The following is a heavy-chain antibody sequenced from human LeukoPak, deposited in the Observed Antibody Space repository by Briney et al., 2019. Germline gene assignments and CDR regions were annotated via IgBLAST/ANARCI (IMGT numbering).Heavy chain of an antibody. J-gene: IGHJ4*02. Sequence: SCKASGGTFSSYAISWIRQPPGKGLEWIGKINHSGSTNYNPSLKSRVTISVDTSKNQFSLKLSSVTAADTAVYYCARHGRSDVLITGTTFDYWGQGTLVTVSS. D-gene: IGHD1-20*01. CDR3: ARHGRSDVLITGTTFDY. V-gene: IGHV4-34*01. CDR1: GGTFSSYA. CDR2: INHSGST.